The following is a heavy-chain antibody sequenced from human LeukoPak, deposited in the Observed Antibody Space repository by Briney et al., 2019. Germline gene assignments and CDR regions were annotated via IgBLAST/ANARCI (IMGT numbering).Heavy chain of an antibody. D-gene: IGHD1-26*01. J-gene: IGHJ6*02. CDR3: ARISLGAIWGYYYGMDV. CDR1: GGTFSSYS. V-gene: IGHV1-69*01. CDR2: IIPIFDTA. Sequence: SVKVSCKASGGTFSSYSISWVRQAPGQGFEWMGGIIPIFDTADYAQKFQGRVTITADESTSTAYMELSSLRSEDTAVFYCARISLGAIWGYYYGMDVWGQGTTVTVSS.